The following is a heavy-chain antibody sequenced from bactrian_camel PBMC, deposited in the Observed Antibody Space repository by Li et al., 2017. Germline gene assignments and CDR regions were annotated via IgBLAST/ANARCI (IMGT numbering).Heavy chain of an antibody. V-gene: IGHV3S53*01. Sequence: QVQLVESGGKTVQTGGSLRLSCQASGYHHSAYCLAWFRQAPGKAREGVAAIRRDDLTAYTDSVKGRFAISEDNAKNTAYLEMISLKTEDSAMYYCAAGDVLSLRALSADEYTYWGQGTQVTVS. J-gene: IGHJ4*01. CDR3: AAGDVLSLRALSADEYTY. D-gene: IGHD3*01. CDR1: GYHHSAYC. CDR2: IRRDDLT.